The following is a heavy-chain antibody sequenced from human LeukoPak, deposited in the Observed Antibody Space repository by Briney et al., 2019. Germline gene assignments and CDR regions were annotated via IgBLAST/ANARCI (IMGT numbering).Heavy chain of an antibody. CDR1: GGSFSGYY. CDR3: AREGGSGYYPHLNDY. V-gene: IGHV4-34*01. Sequence: NPSETLSLTCAVYGGSFSGYYWSWIRQPPGKGLEWIGEINHSGSTNYNPSLKSRVTISVDTSKNQFSLKLSSVTAADTAVYYCAREGGSGYYPHLNDYWGQGTLVTVSS. D-gene: IGHD3-22*01. CDR2: INHSGST. J-gene: IGHJ4*02.